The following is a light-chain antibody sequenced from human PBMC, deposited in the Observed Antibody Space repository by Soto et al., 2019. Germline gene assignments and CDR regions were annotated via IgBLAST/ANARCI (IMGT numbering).Light chain of an antibody. CDR3: CSYVGGDTVV. V-gene: IGLV2-23*02. Sequence: QSVLTQPASVSGSPGQSITISCTGTSSDVGGYDIVSWYQQHPGKVPKLMIYEVTKRPSGVSNRLSGSKSGNTASLTISGLQAEDEAEYYCCSYVGGDTVVFGGGTKVTVL. CDR2: EVT. CDR1: SSDVGGYDI. J-gene: IGLJ2*01.